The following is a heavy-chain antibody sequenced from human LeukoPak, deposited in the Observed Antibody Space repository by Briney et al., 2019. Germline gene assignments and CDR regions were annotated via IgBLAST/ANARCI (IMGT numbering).Heavy chain of an antibody. J-gene: IGHJ4*02. CDR3: ARVEPSGWYFDY. CDR2: IYYSGST. V-gene: IGHV4-59*01. CDR1: GGSISSYY. Sequence: SETLSLTCTVSGGSISSYYWSWIRQPPGKGLEWIGYIYYSGSTNYNPSLKSRVTISVDTSKNQFSLKLSSVTAADTAVYYCARVEPSGWYFDYWGQGTLATVSS. D-gene: IGHD6-19*01.